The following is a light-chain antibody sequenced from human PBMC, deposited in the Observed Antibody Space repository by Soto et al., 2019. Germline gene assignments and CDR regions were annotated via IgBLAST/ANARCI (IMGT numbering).Light chain of an antibody. CDR1: QDITTY. J-gene: IGKJ5*01. V-gene: IGKV1-33*01. CDR3: QQYDSRPTT. CDR2: DAS. Sequence: DIQMTQSPSSLSASVGDRITITCQASQDITTYLSWFQQKPGNAPRLLIFDASNLQTGVPSRFSGAGSGTDFTFTISSLQPDDIATSYCQQYDSRPTTFGQGTRLDIK.